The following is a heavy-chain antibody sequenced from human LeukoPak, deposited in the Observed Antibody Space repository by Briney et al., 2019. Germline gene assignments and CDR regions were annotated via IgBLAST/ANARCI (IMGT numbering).Heavy chain of an antibody. V-gene: IGHV1-46*01. CDR2: ISPLGGST. Sequence: GASVKVSCKAFVFTLIRYLMHSVRQAPGHRPECMGVISPLGGSTIYAQKFKGRVTPTRDMSTSTDYLEWSSLRSEDTAVYYCARDNSVRDEAWSFNPWGEGNLVTVSS. CDR3: ARDNSVRDEAWSFNP. CDR1: VFTLIRYL. D-gene: IGHD5-24*01. J-gene: IGHJ5*02.